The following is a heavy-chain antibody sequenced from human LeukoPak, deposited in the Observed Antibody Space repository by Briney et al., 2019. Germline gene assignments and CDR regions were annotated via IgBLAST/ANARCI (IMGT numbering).Heavy chain of an antibody. D-gene: IGHD3-10*01. V-gene: IGHV4-61*01. CDR1: GGSVSSSSYY. CDR3: ARDARDYYGSGSYFDY. J-gene: IGHJ4*02. CDR2: IYYSGST. Sequence: SETLSLTCTVSGGSVSSSSYYWSWIRQPPGKGLEWIGYIYYSGSTNYSPSLKSRVTISVDTSKNQFSLKLTSVTAADTAVYYCARDARDYYGSGSYFDYWGQGTLVTVSS.